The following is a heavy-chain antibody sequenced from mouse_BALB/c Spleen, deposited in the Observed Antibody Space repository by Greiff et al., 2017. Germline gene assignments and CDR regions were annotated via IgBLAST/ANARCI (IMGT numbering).Heavy chain of an antibody. D-gene: IGHD2-10*02. J-gene: IGHJ4*01. CDR2: IYPGDGDT. V-gene: IGHV1-87*01. CDR3: ARIEYGNYDSAMDY. Sequence: QVQLQQSGAELARPGASVKLSCKASGYTFTSYWMQWVKQRPGQGLEWIGAIYPGDGDTRYTQKFKGKATLTADKSSSTAYMQLSSLASEDSAVYYCARIEYGNYDSAMDYWGQGTSVTVSS. CDR1: GYTFTSYW.